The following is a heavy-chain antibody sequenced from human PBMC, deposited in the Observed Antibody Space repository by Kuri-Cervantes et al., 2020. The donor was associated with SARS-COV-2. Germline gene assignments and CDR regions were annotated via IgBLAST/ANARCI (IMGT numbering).Heavy chain of an antibody. V-gene: IGHV4-59*01. CDR3: ARALTIFSPGYFDY. Sequence: SETLSLTCTVSGGSISSYYWSWIRQPPGKGLEWIGYIYYSGSTNYNPSLKSRVTISVDTDKNKFSLKLSSVTAGDTAGYYCARALTIFSPGYFDYWGQGTLVTVSS. D-gene: IGHD3-3*01. J-gene: IGHJ4*02. CDR2: IYYSGST. CDR1: GGSISSYY.